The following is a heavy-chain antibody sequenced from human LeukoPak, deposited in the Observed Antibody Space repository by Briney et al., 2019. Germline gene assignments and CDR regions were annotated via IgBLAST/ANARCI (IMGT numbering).Heavy chain of an antibody. CDR2: ISYDGSNK. CDR1: GFTFSSYA. V-gene: IGHV3-30*04. CDR3: ARDRVAIDI. Sequence: GRSLRLSCAASGFTFSSYAMHWVRQAPVKGLEWVAVISYDGSNKYYADSVKGRFTISRDNSKNTLYLQMNSLRAEDTAVYYCARDRVAIDIWGQGTMVTVSS. J-gene: IGHJ3*02.